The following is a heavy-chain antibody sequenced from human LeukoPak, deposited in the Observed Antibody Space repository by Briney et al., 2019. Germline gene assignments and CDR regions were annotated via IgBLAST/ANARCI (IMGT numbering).Heavy chain of an antibody. J-gene: IGHJ4*02. D-gene: IGHD2-2*02. CDR1: GFTFSSYA. Sequence: QPGGSLRLSCAASGFTFSSYAMHWVRQAPGKGLEWVAVISYDGSNKYYADSVKGRFTISRDNSKNTLYLQMNSLRAEDTAVYYCARESTIYCSSTSCYSGFDYWGQGTLVTVSS. CDR2: ISYDGSNK. V-gene: IGHV3-30-3*01. CDR3: ARESTIYCSSTSCYSGFDY.